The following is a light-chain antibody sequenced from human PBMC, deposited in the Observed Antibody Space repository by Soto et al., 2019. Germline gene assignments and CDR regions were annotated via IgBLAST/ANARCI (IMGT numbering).Light chain of an antibody. Sequence: QSVLTQPPSVSGAPGQMVTISCTGSSSYIGAGYDVHWYQQLPGTAPKLLISANTNRPSGVPDRFSGSKSGTSASLAITGLQAEDDADYYCQSYDDSLGGHVIFGGGTKLTVL. CDR2: ANT. CDR3: QSYDDSLGGHVI. V-gene: IGLV1-40*01. CDR1: SSYIGAGYD. J-gene: IGLJ2*01.